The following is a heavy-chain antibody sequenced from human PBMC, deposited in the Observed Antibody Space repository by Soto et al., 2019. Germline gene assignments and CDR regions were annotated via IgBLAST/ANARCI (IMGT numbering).Heavy chain of an antibody. CDR1: GYTFTGYY. J-gene: IGHJ6*02. CDR3: ARDRGKGSHSYYYFGKDV. V-gene: IGHV1-2*04. Sequence: ASVKVSCKASGYTFTGYYMHWVRQAPGQGLEWMGWINPNSGGTNYAQKFQGWVTMTRDTSISTAYMELSRLRSDDTAVYYCARDRGKGSHSYYYFGKDVWGQGTTVTVSS. CDR2: INPNSGGT. D-gene: IGHD6-13*01.